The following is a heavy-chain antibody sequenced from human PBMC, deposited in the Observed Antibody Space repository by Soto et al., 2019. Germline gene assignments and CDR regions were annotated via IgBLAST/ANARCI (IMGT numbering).Heavy chain of an antibody. CDR1: GYTFTSYG. J-gene: IGHJ6*02. CDR2: INAYNGNT. V-gene: IGHV1-18*01. Sequence: QVQLVQSGAEVKKPGAAVKVSCKASGYTFTSYGISWVRQAPGQGLEWMGWINAYNGNTNYAQKLQARVTMTTDTTTNTAYMELRSLRSDDTAVYYCARDSSSQPYYYYYGMDVWGQGTTVTVSS. D-gene: IGHD6-13*01. CDR3: ARDSSSQPYYYYYGMDV.